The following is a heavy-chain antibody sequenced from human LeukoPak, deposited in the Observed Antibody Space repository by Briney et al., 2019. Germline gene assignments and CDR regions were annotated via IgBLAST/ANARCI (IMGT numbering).Heavy chain of an antibody. CDR1: GFTFSNYA. V-gene: IGHV3-30*03. D-gene: IGHD3-10*01. Sequence: PGRSLRLSCEASGFTFSNYAMHWVRRAPGKGLEWVALISYDGSTKHYADSVKGQFTISRDNSKNTLSLQINSLRSEDTAVYYCATDLHYYGPGSSPQYWGQGTLVTVSS. CDR3: ATDLHYYGPGSSPQY. CDR2: ISYDGSTK. J-gene: IGHJ4*02.